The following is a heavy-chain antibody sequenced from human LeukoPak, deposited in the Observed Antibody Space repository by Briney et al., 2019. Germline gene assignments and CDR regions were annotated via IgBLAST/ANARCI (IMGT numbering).Heavy chain of an antibody. CDR2: IYYSGST. V-gene: IGHV4-39*07. Sequence: PSETLSLTCTVSGGSISSSSYYWGWIRQPPGKGLEWIGSIYYSGSTYYNPSLKSRVTISVDTSKNQFSLKLISVTAADTAVYYCARDRYYYDSSGYRSFDYWGQGALVTVSS. D-gene: IGHD3-22*01. CDR3: ARDRYYYDSSGYRSFDY. J-gene: IGHJ4*02. CDR1: GGSISSSSYY.